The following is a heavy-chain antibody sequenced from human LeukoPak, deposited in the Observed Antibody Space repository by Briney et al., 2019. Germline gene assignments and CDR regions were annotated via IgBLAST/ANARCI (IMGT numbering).Heavy chain of an antibody. D-gene: IGHD3-3*01. CDR2: IDPKSGGT. V-gene: IGHV1-2*02. CDR1: GYSFTAYY. Sequence: ASVTVSCQASGYSFTAYYMQWVRQAPGQGVDGMAWIDPKSGGTKSAQKFQGRVTATRDTSISTAYMELSRLRSDDTAIYYCAVWRWNVDFWSGPYHHWGRGSLVTVSS. CDR3: AVWRWNVDFWSGPYHH. J-gene: IGHJ5*02.